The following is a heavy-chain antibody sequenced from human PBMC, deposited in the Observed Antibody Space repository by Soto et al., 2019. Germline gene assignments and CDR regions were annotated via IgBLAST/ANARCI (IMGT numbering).Heavy chain of an antibody. CDR1: GGSMSNYY. CDR2: IYTSGNT. J-gene: IGHJ4*02. V-gene: IGHV4-4*07. CDR3: ARDRVGSSSFDF. D-gene: IGHD6-6*01. Sequence: SETLSLTCTVSGGSMSNYYWSWIRQSAGKGLEWIGRIYTSGNTNYNPSLKSRVTMSVDTSKNQFSLEMSSVTAADTAVYFCARDRVGSSSFDFWGQGTLVTVSS.